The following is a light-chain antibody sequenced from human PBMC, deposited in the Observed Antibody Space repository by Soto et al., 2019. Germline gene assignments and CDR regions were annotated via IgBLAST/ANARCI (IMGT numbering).Light chain of an antibody. V-gene: IGKV1-13*02. CDR3: QQYYSSPLT. Sequence: AIQLTQSPSSLSASVGDRVTITCRASQGISSTLVWYQQKPGIAPKLLIYDASTLDSGVPSRFSGSGYGADFTLTISSLQPEDVATYYCQQYYSSPLTFGPGTRVDVK. CDR2: DAS. CDR1: QGISST. J-gene: IGKJ3*01.